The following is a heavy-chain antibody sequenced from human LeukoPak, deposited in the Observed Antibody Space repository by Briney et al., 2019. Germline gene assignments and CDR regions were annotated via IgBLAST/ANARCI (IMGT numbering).Heavy chain of an antibody. D-gene: IGHD3-3*01. CDR2: IYTSGST. V-gene: IGHV4-61*02. CDR1: GGSISSGSYY. CDR3: ARGGEDYDFWSGYPGVDYFDY. J-gene: IGHJ4*02. Sequence: LXLTCTVSGGSISSGSYYWSWIRQPAGKGLEWIGRIYTSGSTNYNPSLKSRVTISVDTSKNQFSLKLSSVTAADTAVYYCARGGEDYDFWSGYPGVDYFDYWGQGTLVTVSS.